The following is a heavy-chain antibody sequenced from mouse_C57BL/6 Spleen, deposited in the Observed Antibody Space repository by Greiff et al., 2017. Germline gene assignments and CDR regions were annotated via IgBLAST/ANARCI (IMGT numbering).Heavy chain of an antibody. D-gene: IGHD1-1*01. CDR1: GYAFTNYL. CDR2: INPGSGGT. Sequence: VQLQQSGAELVRPGTSVKVSCKASGYAFTNYLIEWVKQRPGQGLEWIGVINPGSGGTNYNEKFKGKATLTADKSSSTAYMQLSSLTSEDSAVYFCARCPYYYGSSDYWGQGTTLTVSS. CDR3: ARCPYYYGSSDY. J-gene: IGHJ2*01. V-gene: IGHV1-54*01.